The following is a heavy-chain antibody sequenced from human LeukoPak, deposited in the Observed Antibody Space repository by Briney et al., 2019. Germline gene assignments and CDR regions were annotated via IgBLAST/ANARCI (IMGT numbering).Heavy chain of an antibody. J-gene: IGHJ4*02. CDR3: ANHFACGSTSCPPFDS. CDR1: GFTFNTYS. V-gene: IGHV3-21*01. Sequence: GGSLRLSWAASGFTFNTYSMNWVRQAPGKGLEWVSSISDNSNYIYYSDSVEGRFTISRDNAKNSLYLQMNSLRVEDTAVYYCANHFACGSTSCPPFDSWGQGTLVTVSS. D-gene: IGHD2-2*01. CDR2: ISDNSNYI.